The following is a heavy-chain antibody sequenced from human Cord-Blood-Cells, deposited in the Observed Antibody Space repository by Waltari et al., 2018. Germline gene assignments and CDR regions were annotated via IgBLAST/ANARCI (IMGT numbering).Heavy chain of an antibody. V-gene: IGHV3-30*18. J-gene: IGHJ4*02. CDR2: ISYDGSNK. Sequence: QVQLVESGGGVVQPGRSLRLSCAASGFTFSSYGMHWVRQAPGKGLEWVAVISYDGSNKLYADSVKGRFTISRDNSKNTLYLQMNSLRAEDTAVYYCAKKTPREWLFDYWGQGTLVTVSS. D-gene: IGHD3-3*01. CDR3: AKKTPREWLFDY. CDR1: GFTFSSYG.